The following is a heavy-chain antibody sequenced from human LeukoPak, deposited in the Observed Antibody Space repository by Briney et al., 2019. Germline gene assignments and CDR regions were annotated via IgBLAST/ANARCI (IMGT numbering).Heavy chain of an antibody. CDR1: GGSISSYY. J-gene: IGHJ5*02. CDR2: IYYSGST. Sequence: SETLSLTCTVSGGSISSYYWSWIRQPPGKGLEWIGYIYYSGSTNYNPSLKSRVTISVDTSKNQFSLKLSSVTAADTAVYYCARGETYYYDSSGYNKWFDPWGQGTLVTVSS. V-gene: IGHV4-59*01. CDR3: ARGETYYYDSSGYNKWFDP. D-gene: IGHD3-22*01.